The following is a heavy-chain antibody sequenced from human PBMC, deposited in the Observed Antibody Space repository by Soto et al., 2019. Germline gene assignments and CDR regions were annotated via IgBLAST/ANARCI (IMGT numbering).Heavy chain of an antibody. CDR3: AGDRAWDAFDI. CDR2: ISYDGSNK. Sequence: QVQLVESGGGVVQPGRSLRLSCAASGFTFSSYGMHRVRQAPGKGLEWVAVISYDGSNKYYADSVKGRFTISRDNSKNSLYLQMSSLRAEDTGVYYCAGDRAWDAFDIWGQWTMVIVSS. CDR1: GFTFSSYG. V-gene: IGHV3-30*03. J-gene: IGHJ3*02.